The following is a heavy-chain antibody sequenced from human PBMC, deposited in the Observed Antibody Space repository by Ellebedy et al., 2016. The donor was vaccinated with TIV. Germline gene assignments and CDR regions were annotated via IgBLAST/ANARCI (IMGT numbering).Heavy chain of an antibody. CDR3: AKGRNYYRFDAFDI. CDR1: GFTFSSSW. J-gene: IGHJ3*02. CDR2: INGDGSNI. V-gene: IGHV3-74*01. D-gene: IGHD1-7*01. Sequence: PGGSLRLSCAASGFTFSSSWVHWVRQVPGKGLVWVARINGDGSNIGYSASVKGRFTISRDDAKNTLYLQLTSLRADDTAVYYCAKGRNYYRFDAFDIWGQGTVVTVSS.